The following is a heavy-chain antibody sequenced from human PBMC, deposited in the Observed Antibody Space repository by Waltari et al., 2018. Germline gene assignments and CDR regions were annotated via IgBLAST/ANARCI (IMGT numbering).Heavy chain of an antibody. J-gene: IGHJ4*02. CDR1: GFTFSSYA. Sequence: EVQLVESGGGLVQPGGSLRLSCAASGFTFSSYAMRWVRQAPGKGMGWVSGIGGRGGSTYYADSVKGRFTISRDNSKNTLYLQMNSLRAEDTAVYYCANPNTPDYWGQGTLVTVSS. CDR2: IGGRGGST. V-gene: IGHV3-23*04. CDR3: ANPNTPDY. D-gene: IGHD7-27*01.